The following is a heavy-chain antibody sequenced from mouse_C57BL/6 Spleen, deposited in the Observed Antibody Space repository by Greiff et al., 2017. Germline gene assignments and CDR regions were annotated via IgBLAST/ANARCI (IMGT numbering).Heavy chain of an antibody. CDR3: ARGVVTYFDY. V-gene: IGHV1-66*01. D-gene: IGHD2-2*01. J-gene: IGHJ2*01. Sequence: VKLQESGPELVKPGASVKISCKASGYSFTSYYIHWVKQRPGQGLEWIGWIYPGSGNTKYNEKFKGKATLTADTSSSTAYMQLSSLTSEDSAVYYCARGVVTYFDYWGQGTTLTVSS. CDR1: GYSFTSYY. CDR2: IYPGSGNT.